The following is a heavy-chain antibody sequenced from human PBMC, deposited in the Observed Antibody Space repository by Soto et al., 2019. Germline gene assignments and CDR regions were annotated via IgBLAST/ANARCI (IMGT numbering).Heavy chain of an antibody. CDR2: IYYSGST. CDR3: ARGDTAMPYYYYGMDV. D-gene: IGHD5-18*01. V-gene: IGHV4-59*01. CDR1: GGSISSYY. Sequence: SETLSLTCTVSGGSISSYYWSWIRQPPGKGLEWIGYIYYSGSTNYNPSLKSRVTISVDTSKNQFSLKLSSVTAADKAVYYCARGDTAMPYYYYGMDVWGQGTTVTVSS. J-gene: IGHJ6*02.